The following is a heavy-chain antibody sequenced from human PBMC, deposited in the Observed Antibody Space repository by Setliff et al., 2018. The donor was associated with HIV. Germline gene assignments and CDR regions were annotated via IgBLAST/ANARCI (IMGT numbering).Heavy chain of an antibody. Sequence: SETLSLTCAVYGGSFSGYYWSWIRQPPGKGLEWIGEINHSGSTNYNPSLKSRVTISVDTSKNQFSLKLGSVTAADTAVYYCARGGIAVAAHYFDYWGQGTLVTVSS. J-gene: IGHJ4*02. D-gene: IGHD6-19*01. CDR3: ARGGIAVAAHYFDY. CDR1: GGSFSGYY. CDR2: INHSGST. V-gene: IGHV4-34*01.